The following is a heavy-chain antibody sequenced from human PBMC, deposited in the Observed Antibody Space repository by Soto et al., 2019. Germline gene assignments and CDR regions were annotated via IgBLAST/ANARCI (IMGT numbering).Heavy chain of an antibody. J-gene: IGHJ6*02. CDR1: GGAFSTYP. V-gene: IGHV1-69*12. CDR2: IIPVFGPA. Sequence: QVQRLQSGAEVKKPGSSVKVSCTASGGAFSTYPIIWVRQAPGHGLECMGGIIPVFGPANYAQKFQGRVTITADESTTKAKMERCSQRSEDTAVYNCERQENRHYYYYGRDVWGQGTTVTVSS. CDR3: ERQENRHYYYYGRDV.